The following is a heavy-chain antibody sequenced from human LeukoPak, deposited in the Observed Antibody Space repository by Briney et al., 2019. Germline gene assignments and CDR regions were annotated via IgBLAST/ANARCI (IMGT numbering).Heavy chain of an antibody. J-gene: IGHJ5*02. CDR1: GGSVSSYY. CDR2: IHYSGST. D-gene: IGHD3-22*01. V-gene: IGHV4-59*02. CDR3: ARDRRAGQSGYWFDP. Sequence: SETLSFTCTVSGGSVSSYYWSWIRQPPGKGLEWLGYIHYSGSTYYNPSLKSRVTISVDTSKNQFSLKVTSVTAADTAVYYCARDRRAGQSGYWFDPWGQGTLVTVSS.